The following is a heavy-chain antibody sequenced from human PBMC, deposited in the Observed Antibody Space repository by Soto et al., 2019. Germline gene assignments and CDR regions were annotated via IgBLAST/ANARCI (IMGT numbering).Heavy chain of an antibody. J-gene: IGHJ6*03. CDR2: ISGSGGST. CDR1: GFTFSSYA. V-gene: IGHV3-23*01. Sequence: GGSLRLSCAASGFTFSSYAMSWVRQAPGKGLEWVSAISGSGGSTYYADSVKGRFTISRDNSKNTLYLQMNSLRAEDTAVYYCAKTPHYDFWSGYYQAYYYMDVWGKGTTVTVSS. D-gene: IGHD3-3*01. CDR3: AKTPHYDFWSGYYQAYYYMDV.